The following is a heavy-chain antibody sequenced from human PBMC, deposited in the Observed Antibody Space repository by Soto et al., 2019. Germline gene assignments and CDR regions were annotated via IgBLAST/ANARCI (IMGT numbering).Heavy chain of an antibody. CDR2: INHSGST. V-gene: IGHV4-34*01. CDR1: GGSFSGYY. Sequence: SETLSLTCAVYGGSFSGYYWSWIRQPPGKGLEWIGEINHSGSTNYNPSLKSRVTISVDTSKNQFSLKLSSVTAADTAVYYCARGRNTGNSIVVVPAARAWAMVRGYCDYWGQGTLVTVSS. D-gene: IGHD2-2*01. CDR3: ARGRNTGNSIVVVPAARAWAMVRGYCDY. J-gene: IGHJ4*02.